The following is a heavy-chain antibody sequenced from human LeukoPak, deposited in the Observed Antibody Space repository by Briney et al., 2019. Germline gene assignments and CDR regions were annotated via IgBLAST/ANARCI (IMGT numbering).Heavy chain of an antibody. J-gene: IGHJ3*02. CDR3: AKDSSGYYDGAFDI. Sequence: GGSLRLSCTGSGFTFGDYAMTWVRQAPGKGLEWVSGINWNGGSTGYADSVKGRFTISRGNAKNSLFLQMNSLRAEDTALYYCAKDSSGYYDGAFDIWGQGTMVTVSS. CDR1: GFTFGDYA. D-gene: IGHD3-22*01. V-gene: IGHV3-20*04. CDR2: INWNGGST.